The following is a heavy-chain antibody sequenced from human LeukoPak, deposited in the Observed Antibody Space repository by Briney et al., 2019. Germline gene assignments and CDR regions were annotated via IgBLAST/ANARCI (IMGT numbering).Heavy chain of an antibody. CDR3: ARGRSDCSSTSCYPTSHFDY. D-gene: IGHD2-2*01. V-gene: IGHV4-59*08. Sequence: PSETLSLTCTVSGGSISSYYWSWIRQPPGKGLGWIGYIYYSGSTNYNPSLKSRVSISVDTSKNQFSLKLSSVTAADTAVYYCARGRSDCSSTSCYPTSHFDYWGQGTLVTVSS. CDR2: IYYSGST. CDR1: GGSISSYY. J-gene: IGHJ4*02.